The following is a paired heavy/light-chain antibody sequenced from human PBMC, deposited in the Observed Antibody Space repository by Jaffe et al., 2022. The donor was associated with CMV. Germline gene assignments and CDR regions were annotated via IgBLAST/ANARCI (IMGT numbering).Light chain of an antibody. CDR2: KDS. V-gene: IGLV3-25*03. Sequence: SYELTQPPSVSVSPGQTARITCSGDALPKQYAYWYQQKPGQAPVLVIYKDSERPSGIPERFSGSSSGTTVTLTISGVQAEDEADYYCQSADSSPSSVFGGGTKLTVL. CDR3: QSADSSPSSV. J-gene: IGLJ3*02. CDR1: ALPKQY.
Heavy chain of an antibody. V-gene: IGHV4-4*07. D-gene: IGHD6-13*01. CDR2: IYTSGST. Sequence: QVQLQESGPGLVKPSETLSLTCTVSGGSISSYYWSWIRQPAGKGLEWIGRIYTSGSTNYNPSLKSRVTMSVDTSKNQFSLKLSSVTAADTAVYYCARALSSSWYIQSGDTLYFDYWGQGTLVTVSS. CDR3: ARALSSSWYIQSGDTLYFDY. J-gene: IGHJ4*02. CDR1: GGSISSYY.